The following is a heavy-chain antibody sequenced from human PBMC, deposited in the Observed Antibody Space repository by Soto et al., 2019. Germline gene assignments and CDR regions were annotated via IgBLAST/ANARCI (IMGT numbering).Heavy chain of an antibody. Sequence: PSETLSLTCAVSGGSISSSNWWSWVRQPPGKGLEWIGEIYHSGSTNYNPSLKSRVTISVDTSKNQFSLKLSSVTAADTAVYYCARDRLGDSSGYPPRPYYFDYWGQGTLVTVPS. V-gene: IGHV4-4*02. CDR2: IYHSGST. CDR1: GGSISSSNW. D-gene: IGHD3-22*01. CDR3: ARDRLGDSSGYPPRPYYFDY. J-gene: IGHJ4*02.